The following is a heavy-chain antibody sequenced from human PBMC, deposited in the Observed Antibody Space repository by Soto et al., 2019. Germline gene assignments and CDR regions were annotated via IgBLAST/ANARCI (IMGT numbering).Heavy chain of an antibody. D-gene: IGHD4-17*01. Sequence: EVQLVESGGGLVKPGGSLRLSCAASGFTFSNAWMNWVRQAPGKGLEWVGRIKSKTDGGTTDYAAPVKGRFTISRDDSKNTLYLQMNSLKTEDTAVYYCTTQFPTVSPDYYYYGMDVWGQGTTVTVSS. CDR1: GFTFSNAW. CDR2: IKSKTDGGTT. J-gene: IGHJ6*02. CDR3: TTQFPTVSPDYYYYGMDV. V-gene: IGHV3-15*07.